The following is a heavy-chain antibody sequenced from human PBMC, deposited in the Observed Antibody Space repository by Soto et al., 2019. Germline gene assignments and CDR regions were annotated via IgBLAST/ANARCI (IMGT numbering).Heavy chain of an antibody. Sequence: GVSLILSCSASGFTFSSYAMSWVRQAPGKGLEWVSAISGSGGSTYYADSVKGRFTISRDNSKNTLYLQMNSLRAEDTAVYYCAYSSTPFDYWGQGTLVTVSS. J-gene: IGHJ4*02. CDR3: AYSSTPFDY. CDR1: GFTFSSYA. CDR2: ISGSGGST. D-gene: IGHD6-13*01. V-gene: IGHV3-23*01.